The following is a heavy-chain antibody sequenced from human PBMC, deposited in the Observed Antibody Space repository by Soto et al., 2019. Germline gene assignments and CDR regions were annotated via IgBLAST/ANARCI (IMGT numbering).Heavy chain of an antibody. CDR2: INHSGST. CDR1: GGSFSGYY. J-gene: IGHJ6*03. CDR3: ARGYQLLNYYYMDV. D-gene: IGHD2-2*01. V-gene: IGHV4-34*01. Sequence: SETLSLTCAVYGGSFSGYYWSWIRQPPGKGLEWIGEINHSGSTNYNPSLKSRVTISVDTSKNQFSLKLSSVTAADTAVYYCARGYQLLNYYYMDVWGKGTTVTVSS.